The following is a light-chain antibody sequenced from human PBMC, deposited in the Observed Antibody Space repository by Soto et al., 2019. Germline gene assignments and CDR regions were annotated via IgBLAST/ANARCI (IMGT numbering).Light chain of an antibody. J-gene: IGKJ4*01. V-gene: IGKV1D-16*01. CDR2: FAS. Sequence: DIQMTQSPSTLSAALGDRVTITCRASQGISTFLAWDQQKPGKAPKPLIYFASSLPSGVTSGFSGRGSGPDFTLTISSLQPDDFATYYCLQYNSYPEAFGRGTKVDIK. CDR1: QGISTF. CDR3: LQYNSYPEA.